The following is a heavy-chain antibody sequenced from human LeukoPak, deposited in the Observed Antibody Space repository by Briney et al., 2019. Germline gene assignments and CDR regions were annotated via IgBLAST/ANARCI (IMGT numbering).Heavy chain of an antibody. CDR1: GFTFSSYA. CDR3: AKLALGIAVAGTELDY. D-gene: IGHD6-19*01. Sequence: GGSLRLSCAASGFTFSSYAMSWVRQAPGKGLEWVSAISGSGGSTYYADSVKGRFTISRDNSKNTLYLQMNSLRAEDTAVYYCAKLALGIAVAGTELDYWGQGTLVTVSS. J-gene: IGHJ4*02. V-gene: IGHV3-23*01. CDR2: ISGSGGST.